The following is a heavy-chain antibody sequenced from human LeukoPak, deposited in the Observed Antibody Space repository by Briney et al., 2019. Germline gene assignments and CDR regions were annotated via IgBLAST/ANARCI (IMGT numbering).Heavy chain of an antibody. CDR1: GGTFSSYA. V-gene: IGHV1-69*06. CDR3: ARDGRGYSDYDFRYFDY. D-gene: IGHD5-12*01. J-gene: IGHJ4*02. Sequence: ASVKVSCKASGGTFSSYAISWVRQAPGQGLEWMGGIIPIFGTANYAQKFQGRVTITADKSTSTAYMELSSLRSEDTAVYYCARDGRGYSDYDFRYFDYWGQGTLVTVSS. CDR2: IIPIFGTA.